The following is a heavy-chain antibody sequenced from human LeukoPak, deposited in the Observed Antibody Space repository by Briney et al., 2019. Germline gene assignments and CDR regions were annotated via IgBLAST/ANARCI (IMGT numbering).Heavy chain of an antibody. Sequence: GESLKISCKGSGYSFTSYWNGWVRQMPGKGLEWMGIIYPGDSDTRYSPSFQGQVTISADKSISTAYLQWSSLKASDTAMYYCARRYYYDSSGPPYYFDYWGQGTLVTVSS. J-gene: IGHJ4*02. CDR1: GYSFTSYW. CDR2: IYPGDSDT. V-gene: IGHV5-51*01. D-gene: IGHD3-22*01. CDR3: ARRYYYDSSGPPYYFDY.